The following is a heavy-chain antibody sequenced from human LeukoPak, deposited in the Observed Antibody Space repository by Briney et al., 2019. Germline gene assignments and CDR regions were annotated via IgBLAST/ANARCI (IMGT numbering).Heavy chain of an antibody. V-gene: IGHV4-4*07. Sequence: SETVSLTCTVSGDSISSYYWSWIRQPAGKGLEWIGRIYTSGSTDYNPSLKSRVTMSVDTSKNQFSLKLSSVTAADTAVYYCARESKSYDGSGYYHGYWGQGHLVSVSS. J-gene: IGHJ4*02. D-gene: IGHD3-22*01. CDR1: GDSISSYY. CDR3: ARESKSYDGSGYYHGY. CDR2: IYTSGST.